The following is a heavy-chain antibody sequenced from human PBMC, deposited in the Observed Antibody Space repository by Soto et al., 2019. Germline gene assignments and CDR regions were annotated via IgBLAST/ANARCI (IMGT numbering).Heavy chain of an antibody. CDR3: ARGGQDFWSGPFDY. D-gene: IGHD3-3*01. Sequence: ASETLSLTCTVSGGSISNYFCNWIRQPAGKGLEWIGRIDNSGSTNYNPSLKSRITMSADTSRNQFSLKLNSVTAADTAVYYCARGGQDFWSGPFDYWGQGVLVTVSS. J-gene: IGHJ4*02. V-gene: IGHV4-4*07. CDR1: GGSISNYF. CDR2: IDNSGST.